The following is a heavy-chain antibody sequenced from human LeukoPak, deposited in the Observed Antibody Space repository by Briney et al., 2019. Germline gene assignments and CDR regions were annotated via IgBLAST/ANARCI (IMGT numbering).Heavy chain of an antibody. J-gene: IGHJ3*02. D-gene: IGHD6-13*01. CDR3: VRDGPGRYSSSWHGGAFDI. Sequence: HPGGSLRLSCAASGFTVSSSYVSWVRQAPGKGLEWVSVIYSGGITYYADSVKGRFTFSRDNSKNTLYLQMNSLRVDDTAVYYCVRDGPGRYSSSWHGGAFDIWGQGTMVTVSS. CDR1: GFTVSSSY. CDR2: IYSGGIT. V-gene: IGHV3-53*01.